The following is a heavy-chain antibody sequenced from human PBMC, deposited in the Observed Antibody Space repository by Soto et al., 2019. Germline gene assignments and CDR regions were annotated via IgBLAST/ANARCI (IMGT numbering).Heavy chain of an antibody. Sequence: PGESLKLSCTGSGYSFIDYWIGWVRQVPGKGLEWMGVIYPGDSDTRYSPSFQGHVTISADKSISTAYLQWSSLKASDTAMYYCARTSAAGKYYYGMDVWGQGTTVTVS. V-gene: IGHV5-51*01. CDR3: ARTSAAGKYYYGMDV. D-gene: IGHD6-13*01. CDR1: GYSFIDYW. CDR2: IYPGDSDT. J-gene: IGHJ6*02.